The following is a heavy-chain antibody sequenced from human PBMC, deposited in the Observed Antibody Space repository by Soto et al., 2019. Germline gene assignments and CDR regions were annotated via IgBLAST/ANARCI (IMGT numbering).Heavy chain of an antibody. Sequence: EQLVESGGGLVKPGGSLRLSCVASGFTFSRFGMNWARQAPGKGLEWVSSISSSSRYIFYADSVKGRFTVSRDNAKTSPFLQMHSLAAEAPAVYFCARDQWRAGIYPLQIGNGFEILGQGTMVSVSS. J-gene: IGHJ3*02. CDR1: GFTFSRFG. V-gene: IGHV3-21*01. D-gene: IGHD6-19*01. CDR2: ISSSSRYI. CDR3: ARDQWRAGIYPLQIGNGFEI.